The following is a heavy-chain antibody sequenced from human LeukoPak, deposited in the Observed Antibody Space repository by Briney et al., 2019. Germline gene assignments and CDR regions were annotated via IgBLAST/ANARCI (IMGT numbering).Heavy chain of an antibody. Sequence: GGSLRLSCAASGFTFTNDWMNWVRQVPGKGLEWVGHIRSKADGGTPDYIAPVKGRFTISRDDSKDTLYLQMNSLNTEDTAMYYCTTRSPARYCSDGACYSSADYWGQGTLVTVSS. J-gene: IGHJ4*02. D-gene: IGHD2-15*01. CDR2: IRSKADGGTP. CDR1: GFTFTNDW. CDR3: TTRSPARYCSDGACYSSADY. V-gene: IGHV3-15*07.